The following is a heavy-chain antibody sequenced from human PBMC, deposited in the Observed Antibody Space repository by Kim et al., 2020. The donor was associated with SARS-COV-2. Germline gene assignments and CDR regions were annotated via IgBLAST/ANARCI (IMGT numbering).Heavy chain of an antibody. Sequence: ASVNVSCKASGYTFTNYNIHWVRPAPGQGLEWMGIIKPRYGTPVYALKFQGRVTMTRVTPTSTLYRELSSLRSDDTAVYYCARDQRSGWGSFDSWGQGTQVTVSS. J-gene: IGHJ4*02. CDR2: IKPRYGTP. CDR1: GYTFTNYN. D-gene: IGHD6-19*01. CDR3: ARDQRSGWGSFDS. V-gene: IGHV1-46*01.